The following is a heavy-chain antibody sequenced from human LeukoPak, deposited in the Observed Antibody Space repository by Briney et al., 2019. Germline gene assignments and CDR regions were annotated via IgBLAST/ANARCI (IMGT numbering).Heavy chain of an antibody. J-gene: IGHJ4*02. D-gene: IGHD2-2*01. CDR1: GYTFTGYY. CDR2: INPNSGGT. CDR3: ANEVLGYCSSTSCAPGY. V-gene: IGHV1-2*02. Sequence: DSVKVSCKASGYTFTGYYMHWVRQAPGQGLELMGWINPNSGGTNYAQKFQGRVTMTRDTSISTAYMELSRLRSDDTAVYYCANEVLGYCSSTSCAPGYWGQGTLVTVSS.